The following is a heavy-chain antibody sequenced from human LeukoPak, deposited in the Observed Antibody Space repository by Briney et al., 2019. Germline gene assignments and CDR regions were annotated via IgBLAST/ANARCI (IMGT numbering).Heavy chain of an antibody. CDR3: AKVDSSGWYPDDAFDV. D-gene: IGHD6-19*01. CDR1: GFSFSSYA. J-gene: IGHJ3*01. V-gene: IGHV3-23*01. Sequence: PGGSLRLSCAASGFSFSSYAMSWVRQAPGKGREWVSSISVSGADIYYADSVKGRFTTSRDKSKNTLYLQMTSLRAEDTAVYYCAKVDSSGWYPDDAFDVWGQGTTVTV. CDR2: ISVSGADI.